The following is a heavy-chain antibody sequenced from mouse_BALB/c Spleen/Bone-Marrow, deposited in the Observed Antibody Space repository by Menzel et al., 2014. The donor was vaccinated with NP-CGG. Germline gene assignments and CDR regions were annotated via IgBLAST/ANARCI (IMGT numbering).Heavy chain of an antibody. CDR3: ARDMGLLRFDY. D-gene: IGHD1-1*01. V-gene: IGHV7-3*02. J-gene: IGHJ2*01. CDR2: IRNKANGYTT. CDR1: GFTFTDYY. Sequence: EVKLMESGGGLVQPGGSLRLSCAPSGFTFTDYYMSWVRQPPGKALEWLAFIRNKANGYTTEYSASVKGRFTISRDNSQSILYLQMNTLRAEDSATYYCARDMGLLRFDYWGHGTTLTVSS.